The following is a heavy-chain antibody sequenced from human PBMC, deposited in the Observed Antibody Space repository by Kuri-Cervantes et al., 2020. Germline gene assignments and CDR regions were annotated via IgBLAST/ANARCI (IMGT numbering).Heavy chain of an antibody. D-gene: IGHD6-19*01. CDR1: GYTFTGYY. V-gene: IGHV1-2*02. CDR3: ATERARGIAVAGTPY. CDR2: INPNSGGT. Sequence: ASVKVSCKASGYTFTGYYMHWVRQAPGQGLEWMGWINPNSGGTNYAQKFQGRVTMTRDTSISTAYMELSSLRSEDTAVYYCATERARGIAVAGTPYWGQGTLATVSS. J-gene: IGHJ4*02.